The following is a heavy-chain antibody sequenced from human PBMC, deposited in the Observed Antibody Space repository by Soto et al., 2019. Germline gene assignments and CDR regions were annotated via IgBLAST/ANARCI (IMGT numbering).Heavy chain of an antibody. CDR2: IIPIFGTA. CDR1: GGTFSSYA. J-gene: IGHJ6*02. Sequence: QVQLVQSGAEVKKPGSSVKVSCKASGGTFSSYAISWVRQAPGQGLEWMGGIIPIFGTANYAQKFQGRVTMTADKSTSTAYMERSSLRTEDTAVYYCARNDGSGSSSYYYYYGMDVWGQGTTVTVSS. CDR3: ARNDGSGSSSYYYYYGMDV. V-gene: IGHV1-69*06. D-gene: IGHD3-10*01.